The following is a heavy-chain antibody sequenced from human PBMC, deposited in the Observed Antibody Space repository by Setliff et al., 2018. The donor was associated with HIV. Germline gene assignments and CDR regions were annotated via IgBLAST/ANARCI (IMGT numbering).Heavy chain of an antibody. CDR2: INHSGGT. J-gene: IGHJ6*03. V-gene: IGHV4-34*01. CDR3: ARGHDNKYYYFYYMDV. D-gene: IGHD3-9*01. Sequence: SETLSLTCAVYGGSFSGFYWSWIRQAPGKGLEWIGEINHSGGTYYNPSLKSRVTISVDTSKNHFSLKLTSVTAADTAVYYCARGHDNKYYYFYYMDVWGKGTTVTVSS. CDR1: GGSFSGFY.